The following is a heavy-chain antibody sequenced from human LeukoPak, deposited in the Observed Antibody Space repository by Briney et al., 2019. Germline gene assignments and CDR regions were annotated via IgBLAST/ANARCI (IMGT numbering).Heavy chain of an antibody. V-gene: IGHV1-46*01. Sequence: ASVKVSCKVSGYTFTSYYVHWVRQAPGQGLERMGIINPSGGSTSYAQKFQGRVTMTRDTSTSTVYMELSSLRSEDTAVYYCARGRSYYYGSGSYYNPGDYWGQGTLVTVSS. J-gene: IGHJ4*02. D-gene: IGHD3-10*01. CDR2: INPSGGST. CDR3: ARGRSYYYGSGSYYNPGDY. CDR1: GYTFTSYY.